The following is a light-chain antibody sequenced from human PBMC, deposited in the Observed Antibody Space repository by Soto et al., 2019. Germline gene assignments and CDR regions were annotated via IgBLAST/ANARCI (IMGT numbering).Light chain of an antibody. CDR2: KAS. CDR3: QQYKSYPLT. Sequence: DIQMTQNPSTLSASVGDRVTITCRASQSISSWLAWYQQKPGKAPKLLIYKASSLESGVPSRFSGSGSGTEFTLTISSLQPDDFATYYCQQYKSYPLTFGGGTKVDIK. CDR1: QSISSW. V-gene: IGKV1-5*03. J-gene: IGKJ4*01.